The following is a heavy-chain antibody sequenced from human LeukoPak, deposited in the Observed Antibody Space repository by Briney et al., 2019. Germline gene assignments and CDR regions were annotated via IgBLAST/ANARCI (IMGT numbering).Heavy chain of an antibody. J-gene: IGHJ4*02. CDR3: ASGGIYYGAAFDF. CDR2: INWNGGST. V-gene: IGHV3-20*04. Sequence: LTGGSLRLSCAASGFTFSSYWMSWVRQAPGKGLEWVSGINWNGGSTGYADSVKGRFTISRDNAKNSLYLQMNSLRAEDTALYYCASGGIYYGAAFDFWGQGTLVTVSS. CDR1: GFTFSSYW. D-gene: IGHD1-26*01.